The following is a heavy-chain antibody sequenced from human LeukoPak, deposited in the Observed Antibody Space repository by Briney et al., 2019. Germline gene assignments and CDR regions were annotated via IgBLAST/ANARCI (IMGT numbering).Heavy chain of an antibody. J-gene: IGHJ4*02. CDR2: INPDSGGT. CDR1: GYTFTGYY. D-gene: IGHD5-24*01. Sequence: ATVKVSCKASGYTFTGYYMHWVRQAPGQGLEWMGWINPDSGGTSYPQKFQGRVTMTGDTSISTAYMELSRLRSDDTAVYYCARDRGDGYNAYYFDYWGQGTLVTVSS. CDR3: ARDRGDGYNAYYFDY. V-gene: IGHV1-2*02.